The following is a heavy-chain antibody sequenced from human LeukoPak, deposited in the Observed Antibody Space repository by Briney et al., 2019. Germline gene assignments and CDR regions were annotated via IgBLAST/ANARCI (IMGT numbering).Heavy chain of an antibody. CDR1: GGSISSGGYY. Sequence: SQTLSLTCTVSGGSISSGGYYWSWIRQHPGKGLEWIEYIYYSGSTYYNPSLKSRVTISVDTSKNQLSLKLSSVTAADTAVYYCARDQRAPDYYDSSGYYYDTGGFDYWGQGTLVTVSS. D-gene: IGHD3-22*01. J-gene: IGHJ4*02. CDR3: ARDQRAPDYYDSSGYYYDTGGFDY. V-gene: IGHV4-31*03. CDR2: IYYSGST.